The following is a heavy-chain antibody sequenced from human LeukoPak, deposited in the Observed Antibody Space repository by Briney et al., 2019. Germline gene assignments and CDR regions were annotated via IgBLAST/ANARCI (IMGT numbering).Heavy chain of an antibody. CDR2: INHSGST. CDR3: ARCLSVLNLSWFDP. Sequence: TASETLSLTCAVYGGSFSGYYWSWIRQPPGKGLEWIGEINHSGSTNYNPSLKSRVTISVDTSKNQFSLKLSSVTAADTAVYYCARCLSVLNLSWFDPWGQGTLVTVSS. CDR1: GGSFSGYY. V-gene: IGHV4-34*01. D-gene: IGHD2-8*01. J-gene: IGHJ5*02.